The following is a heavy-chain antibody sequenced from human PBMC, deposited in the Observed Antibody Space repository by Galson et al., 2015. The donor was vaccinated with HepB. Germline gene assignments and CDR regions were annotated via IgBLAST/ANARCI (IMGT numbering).Heavy chain of an antibody. J-gene: IGHJ4*02. V-gene: IGHV3-23*01. CDR1: GFTFSSYA. Sequence: SLRLSCAASGFTFSSYAMTWVRQAPGKGLEWVSTISDSDDSTYYADSVKGRFTISRDNSKNTLHLQTNSLRVEDTAIYYCAKGWYNGWNGGDSWGQGTLVTVSS. CDR2: ISDSDDST. CDR3: AKGWYNGWNGGDS. D-gene: IGHD1-1*01.